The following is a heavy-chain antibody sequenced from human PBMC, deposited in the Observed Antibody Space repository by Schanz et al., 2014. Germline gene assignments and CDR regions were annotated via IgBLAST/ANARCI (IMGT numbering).Heavy chain of an antibody. CDR2: IRFDASAK. J-gene: IGHJ4*02. CDR1: GFSISFHW. V-gene: IGHV3-30*02. CDR3: VGIHVAVAEAFY. Sequence: VQLVESGGGLVQPGGSLRLSCAASGFSISFHWMSWVRQAPGKGLEWVAYIRFDASAKYYGDSVEGRFTISRDNAKNTLYLQMNSLRPEDTALYYCVGIHVAVAEAFYWGQGALVIVSS. D-gene: IGHD6-19*01.